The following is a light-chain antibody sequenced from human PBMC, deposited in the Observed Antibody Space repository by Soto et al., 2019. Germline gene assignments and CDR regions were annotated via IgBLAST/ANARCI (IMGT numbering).Light chain of an antibody. V-gene: IGKV1-17*02. CDR1: QDIGHY. CDR2: DAS. CDR3: LRHDDYPLT. J-gene: IGKJ4*01. Sequence: DIQMTQSPSSLSASVGDRVTITCRASQDIGHYLAWYQQKPGKVPTRLIYDASSLQRGVTSRFSGSGSGTEFTLTIYNLQPEDFATYYCLRHDDYPLTFGGGTRVDI.